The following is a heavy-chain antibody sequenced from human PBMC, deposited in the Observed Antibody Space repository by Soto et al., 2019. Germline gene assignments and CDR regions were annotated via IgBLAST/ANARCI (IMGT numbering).Heavy chain of an antibody. CDR1: GDTFSSYA. Sequence: QVQLVQSGAELKKTGSSVKVSCRASGDTFSSYAVNWVRQAPGRGLEWMGRIITVLGTTDYAQNFKGRLTITAEKSTQTVYMELSRLRSEDTAVYYCARLRYCGYDCYHKHYYGMDVWGQGTTVTV. D-gene: IGHD2-21*01. J-gene: IGHJ6*02. CDR2: IITVLGTT. CDR3: ARLRYCGYDCYHKHYYGMDV. V-gene: IGHV1-69*08.